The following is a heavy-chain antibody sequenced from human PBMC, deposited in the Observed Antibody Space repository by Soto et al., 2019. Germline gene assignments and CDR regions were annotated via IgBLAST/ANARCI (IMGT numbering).Heavy chain of an antibody. V-gene: IGHV3-33*01. J-gene: IGHJ4*02. Sequence: GGSLRLSCAASGFTFSSYGMHWVRQAPGKGLEWVAVIWSDGNNKYYADSVKGRFTISRDNSKKTLYLQMNGLRAEDTAVYYCARVFDTYYFDSWGQGNMVTVSS. CDR1: GFTFSSYG. D-gene: IGHD3-9*01. CDR2: IWSDGNNK. CDR3: ARVFDTYYFDS.